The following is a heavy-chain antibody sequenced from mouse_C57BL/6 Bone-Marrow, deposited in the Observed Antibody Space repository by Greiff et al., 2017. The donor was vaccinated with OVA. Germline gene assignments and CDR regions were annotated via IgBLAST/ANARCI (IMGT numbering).Heavy chain of an antibody. Sequence: QVQLQQPGAELVKPGASVKMSCKASGYTFTSYWITWVKQRPGQGLEWIGDIYPGSGSTNYSEKFKSKATLTVDTSSSTAYMQLSSLTSEDSAVYYCARDRRLGNRNWVFAYWGQGTLVTVSA. D-gene: IGHD4-1*01. V-gene: IGHV1-55*01. CDR2: IYPGSGST. CDR1: GYTFTSYW. J-gene: IGHJ3*01. CDR3: ARDRRLGNRNWVFAY.